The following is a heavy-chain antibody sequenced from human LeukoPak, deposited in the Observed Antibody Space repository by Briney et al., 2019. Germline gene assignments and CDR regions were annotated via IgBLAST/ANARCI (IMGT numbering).Heavy chain of an antibody. CDR3: ARDRRNDYVWGSYRSPYYFDY. D-gene: IGHD3-16*02. Sequence: SETLSLTCTVSGGSIRSYWSWIRQPAGKGLEWIGRIYGSGSTDYNPSLKSRVTMSIDTSKNQFSLKLSSVTAADTAVYYCARDRRNDYVWGSYRSPYYFDYWGQGTLVTVSS. CDR1: GGSIRSY. V-gene: IGHV4-4*07. J-gene: IGHJ4*02. CDR2: IYGSGST.